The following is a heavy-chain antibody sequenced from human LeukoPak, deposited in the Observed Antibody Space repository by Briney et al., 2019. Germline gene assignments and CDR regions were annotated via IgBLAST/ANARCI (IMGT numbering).Heavy chain of an antibody. CDR2: ISGSGDNT. J-gene: IGHJ4*02. D-gene: IGHD6-19*01. CDR3: AKDSKGYSSGWDLDY. Sequence: GGFLRLSCAASGFTFSTYAMTWVRQAPGKGLEWVSTISGSGDNTYYADSVKGRFTISRDNSKNTLYLQMNSRRAEDTALYYCAKDSKGYSSGWDLDYWGQGTLVTVSS. V-gene: IGHV3-23*01. CDR1: GFTFSTYA.